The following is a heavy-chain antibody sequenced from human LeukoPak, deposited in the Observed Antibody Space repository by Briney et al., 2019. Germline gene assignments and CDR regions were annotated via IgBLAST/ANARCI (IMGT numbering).Heavy chain of an antibody. V-gene: IGHV3-23*01. CDR2: ISGSGGST. CDR1: GFTFSSYT. D-gene: IGHD3-22*01. Sequence: GGSLRLSCAASGFTFSSYTMNWVRQAPGKGLEWVSAISGSGGSTYYADSVKGRFTISRDNSKNTLYLQMNSLRAEDTAVYYCAKSDSSGYYYYYYYMDVWGKGTTVTISS. CDR3: AKSDSSGYYYYYYYMDV. J-gene: IGHJ6*03.